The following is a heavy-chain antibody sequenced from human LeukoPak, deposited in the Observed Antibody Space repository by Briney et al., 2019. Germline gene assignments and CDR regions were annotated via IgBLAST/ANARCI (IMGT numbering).Heavy chain of an antibody. J-gene: IGHJ4*02. V-gene: IGHV3-7*01. CDR1: GFTFSNYW. D-gene: IGHD5-12*01. Sequence: PGGSLRLSCAASGFTFSNYWMTWVRQAPGKGLEWVAHINQDGSEEHYMDSVKARFTISRDNAKNSLSLQMNSLTAEDTAVYYCVRDGEVSGYDLLDYWGQGTLVTVSS. CDR3: VRDGEVSGYDLLDY. CDR2: INQDGSEE.